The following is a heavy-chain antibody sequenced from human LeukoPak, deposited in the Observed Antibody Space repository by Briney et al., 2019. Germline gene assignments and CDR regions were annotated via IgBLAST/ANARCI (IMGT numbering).Heavy chain of an antibody. D-gene: IGHD3-10*01. J-gene: IGHJ6*03. CDR1: GYTFAAYY. Sequence: ASVKVSCKASGYTFAAYYMYWVRQAPGQGLEWMGWIRPNSGGTNYTQKFQGRVTMTRDTSISTAYMELSRLRSDDTAVYYCASGAGGSGSYSYYYYYMDVWGKGTTVTVSS. V-gene: IGHV1-2*02. CDR2: IRPNSGGT. CDR3: ASGAGGSGSYSYYYYYMDV.